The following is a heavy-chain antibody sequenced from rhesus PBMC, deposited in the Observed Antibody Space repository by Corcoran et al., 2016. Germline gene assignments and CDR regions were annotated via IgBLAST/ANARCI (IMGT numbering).Heavy chain of an antibody. J-gene: IGHJ2*01. CDR1: GGSISSNY. Sequence: QVQLQESGPGLVKPSETLSLTCAVSGGSISSNYWSWIRQPPGKGLEWIGYIYGSSGSTHYNPSLKGRVTISTDTSKNQFSLKLSSVTAADTAVYYCARLGSSGWDWYFDLWGPGTPITISS. CDR2: IYGSSGST. D-gene: IGHD6-31*01. CDR3: ARLGSSGWDWYFDL. V-gene: IGHV4-160*01.